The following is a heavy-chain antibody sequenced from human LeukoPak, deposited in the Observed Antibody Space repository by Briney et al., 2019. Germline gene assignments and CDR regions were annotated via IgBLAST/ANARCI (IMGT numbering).Heavy chain of an antibody. CDR1: GFTFSSYA. CDR2: ISSNGGST. CDR3: ARDREGPYGSSRAAFDI. Sequence: GGSLRLSCAASGFTFSSYAMHWVRQAPGKGLEYVSAISSNGGSTYYANSVKGRFTISRDNSKNTLYLQMGSLRAEDMAVYYCARDREGPYGSSRAAFDIWGQGTMVTVSS. D-gene: IGHD2-2*01. J-gene: IGHJ3*02. V-gene: IGHV3-64*01.